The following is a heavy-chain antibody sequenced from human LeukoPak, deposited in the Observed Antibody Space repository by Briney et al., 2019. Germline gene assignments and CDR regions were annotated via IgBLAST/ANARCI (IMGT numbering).Heavy chain of an antibody. CDR2: TYYRSKLYN. CDR3: ARDLLSLWFGESKGGYYYYYGMDV. D-gene: IGHD3-10*01. J-gene: IGHJ6*04. CDR1: GDSLSSNSAA. V-gene: IGHV6-1*01. Sequence: SQTLSLTCALSGDSLSSNSAAWNWIRQSPSRGLEWLGRTYYRSKLYNDYAVFVKSRITINPDTSKNQFSLQLNSVTPEDTAVYYCARDLLSLWFGESKGGYYYYYGMDVWGKGTTVTVSS.